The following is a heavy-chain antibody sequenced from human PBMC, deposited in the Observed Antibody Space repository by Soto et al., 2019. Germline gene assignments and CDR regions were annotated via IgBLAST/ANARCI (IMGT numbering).Heavy chain of an antibody. V-gene: IGHV4-4*07. CDR3: AREGSYSAYNFAHGIQLWSFDF. CDR2: IFSSGST. Sequence: SETLSLTCTVSGGSINTFYWSWVRQPAGKGLEWIGRIFSSGSTSFNPSLESRVAMSVDTSKNHFSLNLSSVIAADMAVYYCAREGSYSAYNFAHGIQLWSFDFWGQGALVTVSS. J-gene: IGHJ4*02. CDR1: GGSINTFY. D-gene: IGHD5-12*01.